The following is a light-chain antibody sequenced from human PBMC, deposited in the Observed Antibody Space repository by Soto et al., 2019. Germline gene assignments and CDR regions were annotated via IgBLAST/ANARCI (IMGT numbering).Light chain of an antibody. CDR1: SSDVGAYNS. CDR3: CSSAPESTYV. V-gene: IGLV2-23*01. J-gene: IGLJ1*01. CDR2: KGT. Sequence: QSALAQPASVSGSPGQSVTISCTGTSSDVGAYNSVSWYQQHQDKAPQLMIYKGTQRPSGVSNRFSGSTSGNAASLTISGLQAGDEADYFCCSSAPESTYVFGTGTKLTVL.